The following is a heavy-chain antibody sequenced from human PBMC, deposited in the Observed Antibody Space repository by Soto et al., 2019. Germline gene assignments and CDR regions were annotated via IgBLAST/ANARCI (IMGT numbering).Heavy chain of an antibody. D-gene: IGHD2-2*03. CDR3: ARDPPTTFGYSFVC. Sequence: GSLRLSCAASGFTLSSYAIHWVRQAPGKGLEWVALMSSDGSDKYYSDSVQGRFTISRDNSKNTLSLQMNSLRPEDTAVYYCARDPPTTFGYSFVCWGQGALVTVSS. J-gene: IGHJ4*02. V-gene: IGHV3-30-3*01. CDR2: MSSDGSDK. CDR1: GFTLSSYA.